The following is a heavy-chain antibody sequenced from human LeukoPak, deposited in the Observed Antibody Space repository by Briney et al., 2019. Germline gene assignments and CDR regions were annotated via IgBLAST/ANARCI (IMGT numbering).Heavy chain of an antibody. CDR1: GYTFTDYY. CDR2: VDPEDGET. CDR3: ATDQRDSSGYYPLVPFDI. V-gene: IGHV1-69-2*01. D-gene: IGHD3-22*01. J-gene: IGHJ3*02. Sequence: ASVKISCKVSGYTFTDYYMHWVQQAPGKGLEWMGLVDPEDGETIYAEKFQGRVTITADTSTDTAYMELSSLRSEDTAVYYCATDQRDSSGYYPLVPFDIWGQGTMVTVSS.